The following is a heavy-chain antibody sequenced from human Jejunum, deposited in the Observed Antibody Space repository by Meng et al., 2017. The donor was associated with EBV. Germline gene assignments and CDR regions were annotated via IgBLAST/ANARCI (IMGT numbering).Heavy chain of an antibody. CDR1: GCSISSSISC. V-gene: IGHV4-39*01. Sequence: QRQLADSGPGLGKPAETLSLTCTVSGCSISSSISCWGWIRQPPGKGLEWIGSICFSDYTYHNPSLKSRVTISADTSKNQFSLSLTSVTAADTAVYYCAMGPDYAKSGYWGQGTLVTVSS. D-gene: IGHD4-17*01. J-gene: IGHJ4*02. CDR3: AMGPDYAKSGY. CDR2: ICFSDYT.